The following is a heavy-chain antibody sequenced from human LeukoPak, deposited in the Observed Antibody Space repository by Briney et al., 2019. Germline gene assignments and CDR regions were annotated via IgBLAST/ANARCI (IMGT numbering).Heavy chain of an antibody. D-gene: IGHD3-10*01. V-gene: IGHV3-53*01. J-gene: IGHJ3*02. CDR1: GFSVSDNY. CDR2: IYRGGST. CDR3: ARGGAYGSGNHYRGGAFDI. Sequence: GGSLRLSCATSGFSVSDNYMTWVRQAPGKGLEWVSVIYRGGSTYYADSVKGRFTISRDNSKNMVYLQMNSLRVEDTAVYYCARGGAYGSGNHYRGGAFDIWGQGTMVTVSS.